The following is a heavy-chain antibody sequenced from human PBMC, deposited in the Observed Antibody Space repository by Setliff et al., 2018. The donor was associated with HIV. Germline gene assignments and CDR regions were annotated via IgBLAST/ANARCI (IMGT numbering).Heavy chain of an antibody. V-gene: IGHV3-11*04. CDR1: GFSFSDYY. Sequence: GGSLRLSCAASGFSFSDYYMSWIRQAPGKGLEWVSYIRSSGSTIYYVDSVKGRFTISRDNAKNLLYLQMNSLRAEDTAVYYCAREFCTNGVCYTSYFQYWGQGTLVTVSS. J-gene: IGHJ1*01. CDR3: AREFCTNGVCYTSYFQY. CDR2: IRSSGSTI. D-gene: IGHD2-8*01.